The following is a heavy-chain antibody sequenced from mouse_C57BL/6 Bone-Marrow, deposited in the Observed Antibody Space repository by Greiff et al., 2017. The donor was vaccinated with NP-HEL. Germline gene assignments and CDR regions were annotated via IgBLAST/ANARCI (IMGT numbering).Heavy chain of an antibody. CDR1: GFTFSNYW. D-gene: IGHD3-1*01. CDR3: TVGILTWFAY. J-gene: IGHJ3*01. Sequence: EVKLVESGGGLVQPGGSMKLSCVASGFTFSNYWMNWVRQSPEKGLEWVAQIRLKSDNYATHYAESVKGRFTISRDDSKSSVYLQMNNLRAEDTGIYYGTVGILTWFAYWGQGTLVTVSA. V-gene: IGHV6-3*01. CDR2: IRLKSDNYAT.